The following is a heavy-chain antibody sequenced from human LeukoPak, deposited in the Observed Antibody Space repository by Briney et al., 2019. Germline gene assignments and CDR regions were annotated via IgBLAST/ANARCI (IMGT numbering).Heavy chain of an antibody. CDR2: IYSGGVT. V-gene: IGHV3-53*01. CDR3: ARWTYP. CDR1: GFNFSDNF. Sequence: GGSLRLSCAASGFNFSDNFMSWVRQAPGKGLEWVAVIYSGGVTFYADSVKGRFTVLRDNSKNTLYLQMNSLRTEDTAVYFCARWTYPWGQGTLVTVSS. J-gene: IGHJ5*02. D-gene: IGHD3/OR15-3a*01.